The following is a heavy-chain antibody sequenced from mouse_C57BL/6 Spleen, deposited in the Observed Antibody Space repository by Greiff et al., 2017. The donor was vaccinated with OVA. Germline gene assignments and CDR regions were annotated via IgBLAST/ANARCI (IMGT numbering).Heavy chain of an antibody. V-gene: IGHV1-69*01. Sequence: VQLQQPGAELVMPGASVKLSCKASGYTFTSYWMHWVKQRPGQGLEWIGEIDPSDSYTNYNQKFKGKSTLTVDKSSLTAYMQLSLLTSEASAFYYCASSAPHFDSWGPGTSLTVSS. CDR2: IDPSDSYT. CDR3: ASSAPHFDS. J-gene: IGHJ2*02. CDR1: GYTFTSYW. D-gene: IGHD6-1*01.